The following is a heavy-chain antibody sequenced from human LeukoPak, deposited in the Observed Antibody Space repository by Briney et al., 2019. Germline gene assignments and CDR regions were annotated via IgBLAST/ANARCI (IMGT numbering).Heavy chain of an antibody. V-gene: IGHV3-30*04. D-gene: IGHD3-3*01. Sequence: GGSLRLSCAASGFTFSSYAMHWVRQAPGKGLEWVAVISYDGSNKYYADSVKGRFTISRDNSKNTLYLQMSSLRAEDTAVYYCARGVNYYDFWSGTPNFDYWGQGTLVTVSS. CDR2: ISYDGSNK. J-gene: IGHJ4*02. CDR1: GFTFSSYA. CDR3: ARGVNYYDFWSGTPNFDY.